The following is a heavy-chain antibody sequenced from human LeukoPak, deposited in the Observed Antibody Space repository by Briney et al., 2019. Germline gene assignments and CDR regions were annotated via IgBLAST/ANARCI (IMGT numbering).Heavy chain of an antibody. V-gene: IGHV4-39*07. J-gene: IGHJ4*02. CDR3: ARGNSSGWWDDY. D-gene: IGHD6-19*01. CDR2: IYYSGST. CDR1: GGSISSSSYY. Sequence: PSETLSLPCTVSGGSISSSSYYWGWIRQPPGKGLEWIGSIYYSGSTYYNPSLKSRVTISVDTSKNQFSLKLSSVTAADTAVYYCARGNSSGWWDDYWGQGTLVTVSS.